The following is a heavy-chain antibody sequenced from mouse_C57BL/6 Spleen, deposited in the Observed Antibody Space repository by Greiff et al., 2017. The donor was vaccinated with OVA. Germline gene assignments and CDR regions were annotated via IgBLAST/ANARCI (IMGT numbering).Heavy chain of an antibody. CDR1: GYTFTDYN. D-gene: IGHD2-1*01. CDR2: INPNNGGT. J-gene: IGHJ1*03. CDR3: ARFGGNYGYFDV. Sequence: VQLKQSGPELVKPGASVKIPCKASGYTFTDYNMDWVKQSHGKSLEWIGDINPNNGGTIYNQKFKGKATLTVDKSSSTAYMELRSLTSEDTAVYYCARFGGNYGYFDVWGTGTTVTVSS. V-gene: IGHV1-18*01.